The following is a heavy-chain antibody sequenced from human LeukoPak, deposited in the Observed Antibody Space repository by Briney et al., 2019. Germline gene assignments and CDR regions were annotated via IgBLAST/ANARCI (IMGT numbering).Heavy chain of an antibody. V-gene: IGHV1-18*01. D-gene: IGHD3-22*01. J-gene: IGHJ4*02. CDR3: ARWPDGGYDSSGSEDY. CDR1: GYTFTSYG. Sequence: ASVKVSCKASGYTFTSYGISWVRQAPGQGLEWXXXXSAYNGNTNYAQKLQGRVTMTTDTSTSTAYMELRSLRSDDTAVYYCARWPDGGYDSSGSEDYWGQGTLVTVSS. CDR2: XSAYNGNT.